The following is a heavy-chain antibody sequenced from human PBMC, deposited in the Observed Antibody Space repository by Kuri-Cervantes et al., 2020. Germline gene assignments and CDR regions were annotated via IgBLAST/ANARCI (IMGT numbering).Heavy chain of an antibody. Sequence: GESLKISCAASGFTFSSYAMSWVRQAPGKGLEWVSAISGSGGSTYYADSVKGRFTISRDNAKNSLYLQMNSLRAEDKAVYYCATHADYYGSGCYFEWAHYYYYYGMDVWGQGATVTVSS. CDR3: ATHADYYGSGCYFEWAHYYYYYGMDV. J-gene: IGHJ6*02. CDR2: ISGSGGST. V-gene: IGHV3-23*01. D-gene: IGHD3-10*01. CDR1: GFTFSSYA.